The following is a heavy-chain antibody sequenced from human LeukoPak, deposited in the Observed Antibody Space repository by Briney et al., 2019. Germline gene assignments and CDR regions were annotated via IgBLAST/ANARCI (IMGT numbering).Heavy chain of an antibody. D-gene: IGHD3-22*01. V-gene: IGHV3-7*01. J-gene: IGHJ4*02. CDR2: IKQDGSEK. CDR1: GFTFSSYW. Sequence: GGSLRLSCAASGFTFSSYWMSWVRQAPGKGLEWVANIKQDGSEKYYVDSVKGRFTISRDNAKNSLYLQMNSLRAEDTAVYYCARSGYYYDSSGTPVYWGQGTLGTVSS. CDR3: ARSGYYYDSSGTPVY.